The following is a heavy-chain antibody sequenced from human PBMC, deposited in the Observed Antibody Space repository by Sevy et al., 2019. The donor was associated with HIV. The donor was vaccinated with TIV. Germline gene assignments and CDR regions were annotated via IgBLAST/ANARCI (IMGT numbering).Heavy chain of an antibody. D-gene: IGHD6-13*01. CDR2: ISYDGGSK. V-gene: IGHV3-30-3*01. CDR1: GFTFSNYA. Sequence: GGSLRLSCAASGFTFSNYAMHWVRQAPGKGLEWVAVISYDGGSKYYADSVKGRFTISRDNSKNTLYLQMNSLSAEDTAVYYCPRDGQIAAAGVAYYCDCWGQGTLVTVSS. CDR3: PRDGQIAAAGVAYYCDC. J-gene: IGHJ4*02.